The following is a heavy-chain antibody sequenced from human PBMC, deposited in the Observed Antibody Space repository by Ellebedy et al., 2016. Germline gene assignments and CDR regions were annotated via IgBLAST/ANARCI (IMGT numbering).Heavy chain of an antibody. CDR1: GYIFIDYF. CDR2: INPNSGGT. D-gene: IGHD2-21*02. CDR3: ARRASCGGDCRRGEVDN. Sequence: ASVKVSCXASGYIFIDYFIHWVRQAPGQGLEWMGWINPNSGGTNYAQKFQGRVTMTKDASITTAYMELSSLRSDDAAVYYCARRASCGGDCRRGEVDNWGQGTLVTVSS. J-gene: IGHJ4*02. V-gene: IGHV1-2*02.